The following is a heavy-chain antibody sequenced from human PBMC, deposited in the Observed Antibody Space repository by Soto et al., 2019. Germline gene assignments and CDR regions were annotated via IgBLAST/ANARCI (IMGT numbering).Heavy chain of an antibody. J-gene: IGHJ4*02. CDR1: SGSVSNYY. V-gene: IGHV4-4*07. Sequence: QVQLQESGPGLVKPSETLTLTCKVSSGSVSNYYWSWIRQPAGKGLEWIGRMYTGGSTNYNPSLKSRVTMSVDTSKNQFSLRMTSVTAGDTAVYYCARASVGPPGGGSWTMPFDSWGRGTLVTVSS. D-gene: IGHD2-15*01. CDR2: MYTGGST. CDR3: ARASVGPPGGGSWTMPFDS.